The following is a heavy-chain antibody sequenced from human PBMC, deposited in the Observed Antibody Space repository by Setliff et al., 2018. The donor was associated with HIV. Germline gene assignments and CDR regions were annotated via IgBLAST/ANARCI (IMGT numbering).Heavy chain of an antibody. CDR3: ASHPPWLDRAEYFQH. J-gene: IGHJ1*01. CDR1: GYTFNSYA. V-gene: IGHV1-18*01. D-gene: IGHD6-19*01. CDR2: ISAYNGNR. Sequence: ASVKVSCKTSGYTFNSYAISWVRQAPGQGLEWMGWISAYNGNRNYAKKFQGRVTVTKDSSTSIAYMEPRNLRSDDTAVYYCASHPPWLDRAEYFQHWGQGTLVTVSS.